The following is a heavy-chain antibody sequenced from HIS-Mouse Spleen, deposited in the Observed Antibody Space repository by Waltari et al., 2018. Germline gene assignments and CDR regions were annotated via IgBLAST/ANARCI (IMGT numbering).Heavy chain of an antibody. CDR2: NTYDGSNK. Sequence: QVQLVESGGGVVQPGRSLRLSCAASGFTFSSYAMHWVRQAPGRGWGGWAFNTYDGSNKDYADSVKGRVTISRDNSKNTLYLQMNSLRAEDTAVYYCARVTGGGYWGQGTLVTVSS. CDR1: GFTFSSYA. CDR3: ARVTGGGY. D-gene: IGHD3-10*01. V-gene: IGHV3-30-3*01. J-gene: IGHJ4*02.